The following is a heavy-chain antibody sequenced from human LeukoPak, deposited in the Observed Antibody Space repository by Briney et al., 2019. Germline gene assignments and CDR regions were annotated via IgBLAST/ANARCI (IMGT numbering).Heavy chain of an antibody. D-gene: IGHD3-16*01. CDR2: ISYDGSNK. CDR3: AKMMKIISSWFDP. V-gene: IGHV3-30-3*02. CDR1: GFTFSRYG. J-gene: IGHJ5*02. Sequence: GGSLRLSCAASGFTFSRYGMHWVRRAPGKGLEWVALISYDGSNKYYADSLKGRFTISRDNSKDTLYLQMNSLRAEDTAVYYCAKMMKIISSWFDPWGQGTLVAVSS.